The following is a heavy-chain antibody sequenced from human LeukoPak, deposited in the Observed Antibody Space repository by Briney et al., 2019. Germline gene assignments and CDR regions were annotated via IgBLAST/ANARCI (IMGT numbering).Heavy chain of an antibody. CDR2: IGAYNGNT. D-gene: IGHD3-22*01. CDR3: ARAGHYYDSSGYYGY. V-gene: IGHV1-18*01. J-gene: IGHJ4*02. CDR1: GYTFTSYG. Sequence: ASVTLSYKASGYTFTSYGISWVRQAPGQGIEWLGWIGAYNGNTNYAQKLQGRVTMTTDTSTSTAYMELRSLRSDDTAVYYCARAGHYYDSSGYYGYWGQGTLVTVSS.